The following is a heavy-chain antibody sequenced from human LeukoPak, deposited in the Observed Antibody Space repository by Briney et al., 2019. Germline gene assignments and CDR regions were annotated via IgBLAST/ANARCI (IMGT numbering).Heavy chain of an antibody. CDR1: GFSFSTYD. CDR3: TRLMTTVTTAAFDI. CDR2: INSDGSGT. Sequence: PGGSLRLSCVASGFSFSTYDMNWVRQAPGKGLVWVSRINSDGSGTTYADSVKGRFTISRDNARNTLYLQMNSLRAEDTAVYYCTRLMTTVTTAAFDIWGQGTMVTVSS. J-gene: IGHJ3*02. V-gene: IGHV3-74*01. D-gene: IGHD4-17*01.